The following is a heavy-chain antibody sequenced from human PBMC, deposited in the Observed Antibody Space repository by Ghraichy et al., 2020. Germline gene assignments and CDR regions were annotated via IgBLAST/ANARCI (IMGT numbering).Heavy chain of an antibody. D-gene: IGHD6-19*01. V-gene: IGHV3-53*01. CDR1: EFSVRDNY. CDR2: IYQNHNT. Sequence: GGSLRLSCEASEFSVRDNYMSWVRLAPGKGLEWISVIYQNHNTYYANSVRGRFTVSRDDSKNMVYLQMNSLRAEDTAMYYCASRLGVADARESGYWGQGTLVTVSS. J-gene: IGHJ4*02. CDR3: ASRLGVADARESGY.